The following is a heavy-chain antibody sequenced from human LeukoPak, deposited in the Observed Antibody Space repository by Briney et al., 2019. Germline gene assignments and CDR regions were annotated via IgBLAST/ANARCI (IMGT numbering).Heavy chain of an antibody. Sequence: GGSLRLSCAASGFTFSSYGMHWVRQAPGKGLEWVAFIRYDGSNKYYADSVKGRFTISRDNSKNTLYLQMNSLRAEDTAVYYCAKGYCSSTSCSWGVDYYYYMDVWGKGTTVTVSS. D-gene: IGHD2-2*01. CDR3: AKGYCSSTSCSWGVDYYYYMDV. CDR2: IRYDGSNK. CDR1: GFTFSSYG. V-gene: IGHV3-30*02. J-gene: IGHJ6*03.